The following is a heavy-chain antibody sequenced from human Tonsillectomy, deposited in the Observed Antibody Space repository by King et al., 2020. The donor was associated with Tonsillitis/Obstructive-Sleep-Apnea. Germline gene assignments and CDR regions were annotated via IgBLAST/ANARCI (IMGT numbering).Heavy chain of an antibody. CDR2: IWYDGRNK. D-gene: IGHD4-17*01. V-gene: IGHV3-33*01. CDR1: GFTFSRYG. CDR3: ERGGLDPGLGDSYYFDF. J-gene: IGHJ4*02. Sequence: VQLVESGGGVVQPGRSLRLSCTASGFTFSRYGMHWVRQAPGKGLEWVAIIWYDGRNKYYADYVKGRFTISRDNAKNTLYLQMNSLRAEDTAVYYCERGGLDPGLGDSYYFDFWGQGTLVTVSS.